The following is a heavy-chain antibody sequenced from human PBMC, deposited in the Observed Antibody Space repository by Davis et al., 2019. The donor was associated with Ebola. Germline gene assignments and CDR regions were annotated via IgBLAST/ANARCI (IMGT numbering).Heavy chain of an antibody. D-gene: IGHD3-22*01. J-gene: IGHJ4*02. V-gene: IGHV3-48*01. CDR1: GFTFSSYS. CDR2: ISSSSSTI. Sequence: PGGSLRLSCAASGFTFSSYSMNWVRQAPGKGLEWVSYISSSSSTIYYADSVKGRFTISRDNARNTLYLQMSTLRLEDTALYYCAKDGPVPNYYHSSGYSLAIDHWGRGTVVTVSS. CDR3: AKDGPVPNYYHSSGYSLAIDH.